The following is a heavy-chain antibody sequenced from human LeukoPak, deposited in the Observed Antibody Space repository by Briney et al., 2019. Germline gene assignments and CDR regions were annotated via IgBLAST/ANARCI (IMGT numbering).Heavy chain of an antibody. J-gene: IGHJ3*02. CDR3: ARSNRDAFDM. CDR2: ISSSGTTK. CDR1: GFTFSSYG. D-gene: IGHD2/OR15-2a*01. Sequence: GGSLRLSCAASGFTFSSYGMNWVRQGPGKGLEWVSYISSSGTTKYYADSVKGRFTLSRDNANKSLSLQMNSLRAEDTAIYYCARSNRDAFDMWGEGTVVTVSS. V-gene: IGHV3-48*04.